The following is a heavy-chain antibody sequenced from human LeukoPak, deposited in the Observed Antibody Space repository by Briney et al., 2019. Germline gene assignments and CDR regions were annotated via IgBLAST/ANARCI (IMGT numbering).Heavy chain of an antibody. CDR2: INHSGST. V-gene: IGHV4-34*01. Sequence: SETLSLTCAVYGGSFSGYYWSWIRQPPGKGLEWIGEINHSGSTNYNPSLKSRVTISVDTSKNQFSLELSSVTAADTAVYYCARGVRWHYYDSSGYPDYWGQGTLVTVSS. J-gene: IGHJ4*02. D-gene: IGHD3-22*01. CDR1: GGSFSGYY. CDR3: ARGVRWHYYDSSGYPDY.